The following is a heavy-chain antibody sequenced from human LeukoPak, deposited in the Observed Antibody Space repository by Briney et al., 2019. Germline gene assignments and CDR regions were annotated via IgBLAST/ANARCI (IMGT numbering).Heavy chain of an antibody. CDR3: ARDRGHYDFWSGLSWKTDAFDI. J-gene: IGHJ3*02. Sequence: ASVKVSCKASGYTFTSYYMHWVRQAPGQGLEWMGIINPSGGSTSYAQKFQGRVTMTRDMSTSTVYMELSSLRPEDTAVYYCARDRGHYDFWSGLSWKTDAFDIWGQGTMVTVSS. CDR2: INPSGGST. CDR1: GYTFTSYY. V-gene: IGHV1-46*01. D-gene: IGHD3-3*01.